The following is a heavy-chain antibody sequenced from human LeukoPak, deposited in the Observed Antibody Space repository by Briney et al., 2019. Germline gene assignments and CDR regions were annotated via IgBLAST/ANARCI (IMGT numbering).Heavy chain of an antibody. Sequence: SETLSLTCTVSGGSLSSYYWSWIRQPPGKGLEWIGYIYYSGSANYNPSLKSRVTISIDTSKNQFSLKLTSVTAADTAVYFCAREILWSGYYSSHFDYWGQGTLVTVSS. CDR1: GGSLSSYY. J-gene: IGHJ4*02. CDR3: AREILWSGYYSSHFDY. D-gene: IGHD3-3*01. V-gene: IGHV4-59*01. CDR2: IYYSGSA.